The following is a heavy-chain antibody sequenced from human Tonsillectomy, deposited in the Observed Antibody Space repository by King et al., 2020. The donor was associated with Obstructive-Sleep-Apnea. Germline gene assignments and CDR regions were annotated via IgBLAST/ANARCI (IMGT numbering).Heavy chain of an antibody. Sequence: VQLVESGGGLVQPGGSLRLSCVVSGFVFDSYDMSWVRQAPGKGLEWVAHITSSSNSIYYADSVKGRFTISRDNARNSVYLQMSSLRVEDTAVYYCASDVPGDGGLDHWGQGTLVTVFS. CDR2: ITSSSNSI. CDR3: ASDVPGDGGLDH. CDR1: GFVFDSYD. J-gene: IGHJ4*02. V-gene: IGHV3-48*01. D-gene: IGHD3-16*01.